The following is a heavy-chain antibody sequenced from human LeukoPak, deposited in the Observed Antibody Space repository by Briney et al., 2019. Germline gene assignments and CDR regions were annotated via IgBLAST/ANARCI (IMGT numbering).Heavy chain of an antibody. CDR2: MSFDGNM. D-gene: IGHD2-15*01. Sequence: SETLSLTCSLSGGSISTSGYYWGWIRQSPGRGLEWIVSMSFDGNMFYNPSLKSRVTISLDTSRNQFSLRLTAVTAADTAIHFCTRLNTYCLYFDSWGQGSLVIVSS. CDR1: GGSISTSGYY. V-gene: IGHV4-39*07. CDR3: TRLNTYCLYFDS. J-gene: IGHJ4*02.